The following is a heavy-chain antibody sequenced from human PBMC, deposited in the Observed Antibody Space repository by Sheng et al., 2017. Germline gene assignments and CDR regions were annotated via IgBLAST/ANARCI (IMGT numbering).Heavy chain of an antibody. CDR3: ARGNWNYLSDY. CDR2: INPIFGTA. J-gene: IGHJ4*02. Sequence: QGQLVQSGAEMKRPGSSVKVSCKASGGTFNSYGVSWVRQAPGQGLEWMGGINPIFGTAHYAQKFQGRLTITADKSTSTVYMELSSLRSEDTAVYYCARGNWNYLSDYWGQGTLVTVSS. D-gene: IGHD1-7*01. CDR1: GGTFNSYG. V-gene: IGHV1-69*13.